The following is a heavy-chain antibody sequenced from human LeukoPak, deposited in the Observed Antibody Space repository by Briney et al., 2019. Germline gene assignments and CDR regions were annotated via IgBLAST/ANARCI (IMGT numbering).Heavy chain of an antibody. Sequence: SQTLSLTCTVSGGSISSGSYYWSWIRQPAGKGLEWIGRIYTSGSTNYNPSLRSRVTISVDTYKNQFSLKLSSVTAADTAVYYCARGDEEVSFDYWGQGTLVTVSS. J-gene: IGHJ4*02. CDR3: ARGDEEVSFDY. V-gene: IGHV4-61*02. CDR2: IYTSGST. CDR1: GGSISSGSYY.